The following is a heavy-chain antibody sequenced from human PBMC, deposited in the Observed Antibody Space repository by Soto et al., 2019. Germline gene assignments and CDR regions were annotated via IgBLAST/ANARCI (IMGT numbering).Heavy chain of an antibody. CDR1: GASISGYY. D-gene: IGHD1-1*01. J-gene: IGHJ5*02. CDR3: VRDGTKTLRDWFDP. Sequence: PSETLSLTCTVSGASISGYYWSWIRKSAGKGLEWIGRIYATGTTDYNPSLKSRVMMSVDTSKKQFSLRLRSVTAAGTAVYYCVRDGTKTLRDWFDPWGQGISVTVS. CDR2: IYATGTT. V-gene: IGHV4-4*07.